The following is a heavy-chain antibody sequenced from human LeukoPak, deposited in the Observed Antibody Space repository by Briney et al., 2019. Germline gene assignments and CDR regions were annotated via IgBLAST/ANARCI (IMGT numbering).Heavy chain of an antibody. CDR3: ASRGYSRPFDY. D-gene: IGHD6-13*01. J-gene: IGHJ4*02. CDR1: GGSFSGYY. Sequence: SETLSLTCAVYGGSFSGYYWSWIRQPPGKGLEWIGEINHSGSTNYNPSLKSRVTISVDTSKNQFSLKLRSVAAADTAVYYCASRGYSRPFDYWGQGTLVTVSS. CDR2: INHSGST. V-gene: IGHV4-34*01.